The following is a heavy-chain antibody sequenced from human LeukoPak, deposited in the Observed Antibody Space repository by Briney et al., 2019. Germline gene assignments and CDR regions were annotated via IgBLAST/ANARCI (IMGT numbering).Heavy chain of an antibody. CDR2: ISGSGGST. CDR3: AKDRRNYQLLPLFDY. J-gene: IGHJ4*02. V-gene: IGHV3-23*01. D-gene: IGHD2-2*01. CDR1: GFTFSSYA. Sequence: GGSLRLSCAASGFTFSSYAMNWVRQAPGKGLEWVSAISGSGGSTYYADSVKGRFTISRDNSKNTLYLQMNSLRAEDTAVYYCAKDRRNYQLLPLFDYWGQGTLVTVSS.